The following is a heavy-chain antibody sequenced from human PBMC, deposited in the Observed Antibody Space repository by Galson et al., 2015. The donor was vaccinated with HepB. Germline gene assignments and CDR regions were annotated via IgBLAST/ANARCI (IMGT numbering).Heavy chain of an antibody. CDR1: GFTLNIYD. D-gene: IGHD3-22*01. Sequence: SLRLSCAASGFTLNIYDMIWVRQAPGKGLEWVSTIGCTGSYTFYAESVKGRFTISRDTSRNTLSLQMNSLRAEDTAVYYCANGLTSGSPYRAFEMWGQGTMVTVSS. J-gene: IGHJ3*02. CDR3: ANGLTSGSPYRAFEM. CDR2: IGCTGSYT. V-gene: IGHV3-23*01.